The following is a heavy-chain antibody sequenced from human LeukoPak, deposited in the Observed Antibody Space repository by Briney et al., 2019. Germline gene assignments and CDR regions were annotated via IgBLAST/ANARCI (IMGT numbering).Heavy chain of an antibody. CDR2: ISGSGGST. CDR1: GFTFSSYA. D-gene: IGHD6-13*01. J-gene: IGHJ4*02. Sequence: GGSLRLSCAASGFTFSSYAVSWVRQAPGKGLEWVSAISGSGGSTYYADSVKGRFTISRDNSKNTLYLQMNSLRAEDTAVYYCAKCREEQLVEGFVDYWGQGTLVTVSS. CDR3: AKCREEQLVEGFVDY. V-gene: IGHV3-23*01.